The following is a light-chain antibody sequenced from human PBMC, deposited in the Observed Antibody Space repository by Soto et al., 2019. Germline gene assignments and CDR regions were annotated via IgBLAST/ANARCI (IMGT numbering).Light chain of an antibody. CDR3: SSYTTSSSYV. Sequence: SALHHPASVSGSPGQSITISCAGTSSDVGGYIYVSWYQQHPGKAPKLMIYDVTSRPSGVSYRFSGSKSGNTASLTISGLQAEDEADYYCSSYTTSSSYVFGTGTKVTVL. J-gene: IGLJ1*01. CDR1: SSDVGGYIY. V-gene: IGLV2-14*01. CDR2: DVT.